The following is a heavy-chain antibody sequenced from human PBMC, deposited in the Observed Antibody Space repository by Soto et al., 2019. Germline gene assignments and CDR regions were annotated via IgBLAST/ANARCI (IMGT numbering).Heavy chain of an antibody. CDR3: ARATTVTSSFFFYGLDV. CDR1: GGSISDDDYY. CDR2: IYYNGNT. J-gene: IGHJ6*02. D-gene: IGHD4-17*01. Sequence: PSETLSLTCTVSGGSISDDDYYWNWIRQSPGKGLEWIGHIYYNGNTYYNPSLKSHLTMSLDTSQNQFSLHLTSVIAADSALYFCARATTVTSSFFFYGLDVWGQGTTVT. V-gene: IGHV4-30-4*01.